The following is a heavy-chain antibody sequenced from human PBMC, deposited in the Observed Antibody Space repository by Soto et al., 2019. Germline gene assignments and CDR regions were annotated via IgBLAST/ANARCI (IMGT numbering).Heavy chain of an antibody. Sequence: SETLSLTCTVSGGSISSGDYYWSWIRQPPGKGLEWIGYIYYSGSTYYNPSLKSRVTISVDTSKNQFSLKLSSVTAADTAVYYCARVFWGVANWFDPWGQGTLVTVSS. D-gene: IGHD7-27*01. V-gene: IGHV4-30-4*01. CDR3: ARVFWGVANWFDP. CDR2: IYYSGST. J-gene: IGHJ5*02. CDR1: GGSISSGDYY.